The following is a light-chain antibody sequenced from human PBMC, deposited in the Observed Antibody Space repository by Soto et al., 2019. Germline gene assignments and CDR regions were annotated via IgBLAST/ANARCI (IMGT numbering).Light chain of an antibody. CDR3: SSYTRSSNYV. Sequence: SVLTQPASVSGSPGQSITISCTGTSSDVGGYNYVPWHQQHPGKAPKLMIYEVSNRPSGVSNRFSGSKSGNTASLTISGLQAEDEADYYCSSYTRSSNYVFGNGTKVTV. V-gene: IGLV2-14*01. CDR1: SSDVGGYNY. J-gene: IGLJ1*01. CDR2: EVS.